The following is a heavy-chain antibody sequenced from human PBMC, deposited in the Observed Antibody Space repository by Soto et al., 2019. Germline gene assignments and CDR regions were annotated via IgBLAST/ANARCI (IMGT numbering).Heavy chain of an antibody. CDR3: ARVGYGDRDAFDI. CDR2: INHSGST. Sequence: PSETLSLTCAVYGGSFSGYYWSWIRQPPGKGLEWIGEINHSGSTSYNPSLKSRVTISVDTSKNQFSLKLSSVTAADTAVYYCARVGYGDRDAFDIWGQGTMVTVSS. CDR1: GGSFSGYY. J-gene: IGHJ3*02. V-gene: IGHV4-34*01. D-gene: IGHD4-17*01.